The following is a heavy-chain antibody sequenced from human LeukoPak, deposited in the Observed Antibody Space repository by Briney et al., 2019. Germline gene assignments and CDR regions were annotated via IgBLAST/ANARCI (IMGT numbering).Heavy chain of an antibody. J-gene: IGHJ4*02. CDR1: GGSFTTYY. CDR3: ARQYSGFPLDY. CDR2: IYYSGDT. D-gene: IGHD5-12*01. Sequence: SETLSLTCAVYGGSFTTYYWSWIRQPPGKGLEWIGSIYYSGDTYYKPSLKSRVTISVDTSKNQFSLKLSSVTAADTAVYYCARQYSGFPLDYWGQGTLVTVSS. V-gene: IGHV4-39*01.